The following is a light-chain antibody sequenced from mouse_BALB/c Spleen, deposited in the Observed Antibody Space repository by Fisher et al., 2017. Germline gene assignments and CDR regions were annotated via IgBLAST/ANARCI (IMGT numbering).Light chain of an antibody. J-gene: IGKJ2*01. V-gene: IGKV4-59*01. CDR1: SSVSY. Sequence: IVMTQSPAIMSASPGEKVTMTCSASSSVSYMHWYQQKSGTSPKRWIYDTSKLASGVPVRFSGSGSGTSYSLTISRMEAEDAATYYCQQWSSNPPTFGGGTKLEIK. CDR3: QQWSSNPPT. CDR2: DTS.